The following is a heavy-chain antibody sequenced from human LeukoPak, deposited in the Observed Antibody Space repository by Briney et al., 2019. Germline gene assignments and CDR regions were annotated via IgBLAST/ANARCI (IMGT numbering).Heavy chain of an antibody. D-gene: IGHD1-1*01. V-gene: IGHV3-64D*06. J-gene: IGHJ6*04. CDR3: SGGVQLERPYYYYHRMDV. Sequence: GGSLRLSCSASGFTFSSYAMHWVRQAPGKGLEYVSAISSNGGVTYYADSVKGRFTISRDNSKNTLHLQMSSLRAEDTAVYYCSGGVQLERPYYYYHRMDVWGKGTTVTVSS. CDR1: GFTFSSYA. CDR2: ISSNGGVT.